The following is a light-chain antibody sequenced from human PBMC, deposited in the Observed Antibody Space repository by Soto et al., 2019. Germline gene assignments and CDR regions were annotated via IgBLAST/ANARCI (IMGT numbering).Light chain of an antibody. CDR2: AAS. V-gene: IGKV1-39*01. CDR3: QQSCSTPYT. J-gene: IGKJ2*01. Sequence: DIQMTQSPSSLSASVGDRVTITCRASQSISSYLNWYQQKPGKAHKLLIYAASSLKSGVPSRFSGSGSGTDFTLTISSLQSEDFATYYCQQSCSTPYTFGQGTKVEIK. CDR1: QSISSY.